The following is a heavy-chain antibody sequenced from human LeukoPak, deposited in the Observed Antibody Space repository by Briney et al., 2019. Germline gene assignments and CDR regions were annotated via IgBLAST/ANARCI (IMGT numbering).Heavy chain of an antibody. CDR3: TRRGSIAVAGMGDY. D-gene: IGHD6-19*01. Sequence: GGSLRLSCAASGFTFSGSAMHWVRQAAGKGREWVGRIRSKANSYATAYAASVKGRFTISRDDSKNTAYLQMNSLKTEDTAVYYCTRRGSIAVAGMGDYWGQGTLVTVSS. V-gene: IGHV3-73*01. CDR2: IRSKANSYAT. J-gene: IGHJ4*02. CDR1: GFTFSGSA.